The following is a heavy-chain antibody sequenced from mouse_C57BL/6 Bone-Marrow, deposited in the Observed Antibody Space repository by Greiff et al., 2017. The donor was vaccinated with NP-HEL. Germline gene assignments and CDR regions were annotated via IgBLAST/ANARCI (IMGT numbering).Heavy chain of an antibody. V-gene: IGHV5-2*01. CDR2: INSDGGST. CDR3: ARHYDGYYYQAWFAY. D-gene: IGHD2-3*01. CDR1: EYAFPSHD. Sequence: EVQLVESGGGLVQPGESLKLSCESNEYAFPSHDMSWVRKTPEKRLELVAAINSDGGSTYYPDTMERRFIISRDNTKKTLYLQMSSLRSEDTALYYGARHYDGYYYQAWFAYWGQGTLVTVSA. J-gene: IGHJ3*01.